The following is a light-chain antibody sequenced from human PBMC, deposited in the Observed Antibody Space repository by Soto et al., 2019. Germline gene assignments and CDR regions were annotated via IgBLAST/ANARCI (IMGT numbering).Light chain of an antibody. CDR3: LQHNSYPYT. CDR2: AAS. V-gene: IGKV1-17*03. CDR1: QGIRNY. Sequence: DIQMTQSPSAMSASVGDRVTITCRASQGIRNYLAWFQQKPGTAPKRLIYAASSLHSGVPSRFSGSGSGTEFTLTISSLQPEDFATYYCLQHNSYPYTFGQGTKLEI. J-gene: IGKJ2*01.